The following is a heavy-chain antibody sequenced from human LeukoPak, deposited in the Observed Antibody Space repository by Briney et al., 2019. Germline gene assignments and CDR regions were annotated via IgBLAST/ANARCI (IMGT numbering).Heavy chain of an antibody. J-gene: IGHJ4*02. CDR3: VREARATADF. D-gene: IGHD1-26*01. V-gene: IGHV1-2*02. CDR2: INSGSGDT. Sequence: ASVKVSCNASGFTFTDYHMHWVRQAPGQGLEWMGWINSGSGDTNYAQKFQGRVTVTRDTSIRTTYMELSNLRSDDTAVYYCVREARATADFRGQGTLVTVSS. CDR1: GFTFTDYH.